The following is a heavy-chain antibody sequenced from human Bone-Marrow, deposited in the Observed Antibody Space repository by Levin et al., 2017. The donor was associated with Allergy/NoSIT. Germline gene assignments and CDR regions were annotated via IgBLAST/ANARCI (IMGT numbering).Heavy chain of an antibody. D-gene: IGHD2-15*01. CDR3: TKRVPHLPYCSGGSCQLEWDYFDY. CDR1: GFTFSGSA. J-gene: IGHJ4*02. CDR2: IRSKANSYAT. V-gene: IGHV3-73*01. Sequence: RGESLKISCAASGFTFSGSAMHWVRQASGKGLEWVGRIRSKANSYATAYAASVKGRFTISRDDSKNTAYLQMNSLKTEDTAVYYCTKRVPHLPYCSGGSCQLEWDYFDYWGQGTLVTVSS.